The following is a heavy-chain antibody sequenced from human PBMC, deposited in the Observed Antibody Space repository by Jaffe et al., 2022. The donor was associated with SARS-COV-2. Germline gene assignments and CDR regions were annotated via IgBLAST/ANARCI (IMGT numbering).Heavy chain of an antibody. CDR3: ARDSPMAAVASTLYH. Sequence: QVQLVQSGAEVRKPGASLNVSCQASGYKFSNYGVSWVRQAPGLGLEWVGWISYNGHTKYAQKFQGRVTMTADTSTNTAYLELRSLKNDDMAMYFCARDSPMAAVASTLYHWGQGTLVTVSS. D-gene: IGHD6-19*01. CDR2: ISYNGHT. V-gene: IGHV1-18*03. J-gene: IGHJ5*02. CDR1: GYKFSNYG.